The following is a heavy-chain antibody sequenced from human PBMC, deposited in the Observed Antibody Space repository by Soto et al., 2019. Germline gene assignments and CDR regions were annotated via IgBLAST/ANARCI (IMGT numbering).Heavy chain of an antibody. D-gene: IGHD1-26*01. Sequence: GGSLRLSCSASGVNVSRSQMTWGRQSTGKALEWVSVIFIGGTTQYAVSVKGRFTISRDYSKNTVYLQMNSLRAEDTAVYYCARLPNVGGASYNDYWGQGVLVTAPQ. CDR2: IFIGGTT. CDR3: ARLPNVGGASYNDY. V-gene: IGHV3-53*01. J-gene: IGHJ4*02. CDR1: GVNVSRSQ.